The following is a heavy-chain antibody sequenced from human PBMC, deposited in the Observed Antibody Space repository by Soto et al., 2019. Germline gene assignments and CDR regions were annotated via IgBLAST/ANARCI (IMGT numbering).Heavy chain of an antibody. CDR1: GFTFSRYA. J-gene: IGHJ4*02. CDR3: GKDPTWDYDSSTRAFSDY. CDR2: ISGSGGSK. Sequence: PGGSLRLSCAASGFTFSRYAINWVRQAPGKGLEWVSSISGSGGSKYYADSVKGRFTISRDNSKNTLYLQMSSLRAEDTALYYCGKDPTWDYDSSTRAFSDYWGQLTPVTVPS. V-gene: IGHV3-23*01. D-gene: IGHD3-22*01.